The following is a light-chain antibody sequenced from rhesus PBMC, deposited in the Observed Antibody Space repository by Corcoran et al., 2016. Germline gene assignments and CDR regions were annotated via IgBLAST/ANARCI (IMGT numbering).Light chain of an antibody. CDR2: AAS. CDR1: QNIYSN. J-gene: IGKJ2*01. V-gene: IGKV1S8*01. CDR3: QHYYHSPYS. Sequence: DIQMTQSPSALSASVGDRVTISCRASQNIYSNLAWYQQKPGKGPKLLIYAASSLQTGILSLFSGSGSGTYFTLTISSLQPEDSAAYYCQHYYHSPYSFGQGTKVEIK.